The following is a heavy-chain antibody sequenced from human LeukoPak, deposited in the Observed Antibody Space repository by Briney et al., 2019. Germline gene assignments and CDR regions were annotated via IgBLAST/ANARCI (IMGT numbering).Heavy chain of an antibody. CDR1: GFTFGNHG. CDR3: AKEAFDSSGSSDY. CDR2: ISYDGSNK. Sequence: GGSLRLSCAVSGFTFGNHGMHWVRQAPGKGLEWVAVISYDGSNKYYADSVKGRFTISRDNSKNTLYLQMNSLRAEDTAVYYCAKEAFDSSGSSDYWGQGTLVTVSS. J-gene: IGHJ4*02. D-gene: IGHD3-22*01. V-gene: IGHV3-30*18.